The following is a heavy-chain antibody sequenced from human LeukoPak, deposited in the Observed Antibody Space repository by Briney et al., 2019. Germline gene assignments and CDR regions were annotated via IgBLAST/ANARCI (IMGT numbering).Heavy chain of an antibody. CDR3: AKAFGSYFSFRSCWFDP. CDR2: ISGSGGST. CDR1: GFTFSSYA. Sequence: GGSLRLSCAASGFTFSSYAMSWVRQAPGKGLEWVSAISGSGGSTYFADSVKGRFAISRDNSKNTVYLQMNSLRAEDTAVYYCAKAFGSYFSFRSCWFDPWGQGTLVTVSS. D-gene: IGHD2-15*01. J-gene: IGHJ5*02. V-gene: IGHV3-23*01.